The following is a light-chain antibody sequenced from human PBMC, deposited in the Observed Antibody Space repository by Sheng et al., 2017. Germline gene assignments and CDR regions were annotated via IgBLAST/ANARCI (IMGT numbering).Light chain of an antibody. J-gene: IGLJ1*01. CDR2: GVI. CDR3: CSFAGSSTPYV. V-gene: IGLV2-23*02. Sequence: QSALTQPASVSGSPGQSITISCTGTSSDVGSYNLVSWYQQHPGKAPKLLIYGVIKRPSGVSIRFSGSKSGNTASLTISGLQAEDEADYYCCSFAGSSTPYVFGPGTEVTVL. CDR1: SSDVGSYNL.